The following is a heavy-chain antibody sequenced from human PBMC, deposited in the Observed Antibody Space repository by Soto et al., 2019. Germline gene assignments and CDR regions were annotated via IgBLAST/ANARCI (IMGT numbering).Heavy chain of an antibody. CDR1: GYTFTSYA. V-gene: IGHV1-3*01. CDR3: ARAPGGPGIAEY. J-gene: IGHJ4*02. D-gene: IGHD6-13*01. Sequence: ASVKGSCKASGYTFTSYAIHWVRQAPGQRLEWMGWINAGNGNTKYSQKFQGRVTITRDTSASTAYMELSSLRSEDTAVYYCARAPGGPGIAEYWGQGTLVTVPQ. CDR2: INAGNGNT.